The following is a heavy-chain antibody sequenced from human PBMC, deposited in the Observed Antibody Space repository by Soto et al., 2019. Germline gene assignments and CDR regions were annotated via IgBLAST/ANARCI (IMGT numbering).Heavy chain of an antibody. J-gene: IGHJ4*02. V-gene: IGHV3-7*03. Sequence: EVQLVESGGDLVQRGGSLRLSCAAYGFTFSSYWMSWVRQAPGKGLEWVANIKQDGSEKYYVDSVKGRFTISRDKAKTSLFLQINSLRAEDSAVYYCARDCSVTSCYGRRRLYFDNWGQGNLVNVSS. CDR1: GFTFSSYW. D-gene: IGHD2-2*01. CDR2: IKQDGSEK. CDR3: ARDCSVTSCYGRRRLYFDN.